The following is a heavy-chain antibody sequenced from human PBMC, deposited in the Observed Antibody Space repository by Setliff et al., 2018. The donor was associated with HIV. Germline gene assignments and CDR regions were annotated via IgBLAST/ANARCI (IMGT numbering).Heavy chain of an antibody. CDR1: GISFSSYA. CDR2: IGGSGGST. Sequence: GGSLRLSCEASGISFSSYAMNWVRQAPGKGLEWVSVIGGSGGSTYYADSVKGRFTISRDNAENSLYLQMNSLRAEDTAVYYCSRILGGVIDCWGQGTLVTVSS. CDR3: SRILGGVIDC. J-gene: IGHJ4*02. V-gene: IGHV3-23*01. D-gene: IGHD2-21*01.